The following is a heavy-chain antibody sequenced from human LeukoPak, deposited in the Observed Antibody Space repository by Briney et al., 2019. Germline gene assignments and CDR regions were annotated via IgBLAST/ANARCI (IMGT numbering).Heavy chain of an antibody. Sequence: GGSLRLSCAASGFTFSSYAMHWVRQAPGKGLEWVAVISYDGSNNYYADSVKGRFTISRDNSKNTLYLQMNSLRAEDTAVYYCASHFSSSHYYYYGMDVWGQGTTVTVSS. CDR2: ISYDGSNN. J-gene: IGHJ6*02. CDR3: ASHFSSSHYYYYGMDV. CDR1: GFTFSSYA. D-gene: IGHD6-13*01. V-gene: IGHV3-30-3*01.